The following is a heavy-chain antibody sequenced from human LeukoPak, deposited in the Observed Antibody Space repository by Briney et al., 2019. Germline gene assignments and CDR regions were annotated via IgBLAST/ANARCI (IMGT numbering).Heavy chain of an antibody. CDR3: ASALSSSSLY. CDR2: ISSRSSYI. J-gene: IGHJ4*02. V-gene: IGHV3-21*01. CDR1: GFTFSTYT. D-gene: IGHD6-13*01. Sequence: PGGSLRLSCAASGFTFSTYTMNWVRQAPGKGLEWVSSISSRSSYIYYADSVKGRFTISRDNAKNSLYLQMNSLRAEDTAVYYCASALSSSSLYWGQGTLVTVSS.